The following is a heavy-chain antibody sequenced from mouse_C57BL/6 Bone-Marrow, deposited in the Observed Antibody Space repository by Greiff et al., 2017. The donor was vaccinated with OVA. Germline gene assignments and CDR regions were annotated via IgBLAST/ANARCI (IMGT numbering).Heavy chain of an antibody. Sequence: VKLQESGAELVRPGASVTLSCKASGYTFTDYEMHWVKQTPVHGLELIGAIDPETGGTAYNQKFKGKAILTADKSSSTAYMELRSLTSEDSAVYYCTRGYSNYYAMDYWGQGTSVTVSS. CDR2: IDPETGGT. D-gene: IGHD2-5*01. V-gene: IGHV1-15*01. CDR1: GYTFTDYE. CDR3: TRGYSNYYAMDY. J-gene: IGHJ4*01.